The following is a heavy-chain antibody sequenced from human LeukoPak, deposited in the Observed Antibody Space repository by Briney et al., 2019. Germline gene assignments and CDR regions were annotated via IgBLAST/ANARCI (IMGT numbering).Heavy chain of an antibody. D-gene: IGHD2-15*01. CDR3: ARDLGCSGGSCLLNWFDP. CDR2: IYTSGST. V-gene: IGHV4-4*07. Sequence: SETLSLTCTVSGGSISSYYWSWIRQPAGKGLEWIGRIYTSGSTNYNPSLKSRVTISVDTSKNQFSLKLSSVTAADTAVYYCARDLGCSGGSCLLNWFDPWGQGTLDTVSS. CDR1: GGSISSYY. J-gene: IGHJ5*02.